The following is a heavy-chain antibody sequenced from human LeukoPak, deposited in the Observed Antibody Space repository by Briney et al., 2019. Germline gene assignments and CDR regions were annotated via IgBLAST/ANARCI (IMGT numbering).Heavy chain of an antibody. CDR3: ARGAFAGGYFDY. D-gene: IGHD6-13*01. J-gene: IGHJ4*02. V-gene: IGHV3-21*01. CDR2: ISSSSSYI. CDR1: GFTFSSYS. Sequence: GGSLRLSCAASGFTFSSYSMYWVRQAPGKGLEWVSSISSSSSYIYYADSVKGRFTISRDNAKNSLYLQMNSLRAEDTAVYYCARGAFAGGYFDYWGQRTLVTVSS.